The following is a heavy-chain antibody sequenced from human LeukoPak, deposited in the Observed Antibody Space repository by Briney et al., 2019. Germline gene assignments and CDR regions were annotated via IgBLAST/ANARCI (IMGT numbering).Heavy chain of an antibody. CDR3: AGSGRLGASDI. V-gene: IGHV3-7*01. Sequence: PGGSLGLSCAASGFTFKSYWMSWVRQAPGKGLEWVANIKQDGSEKYYVDSVKGRFTISRDNTENSLSLQMNSLRGEDTALYFCAGSGRLGASDIWGQGTMVTVSS. D-gene: IGHD3-10*01. J-gene: IGHJ3*02. CDR1: GFTFKSYW. CDR2: IKQDGSEK.